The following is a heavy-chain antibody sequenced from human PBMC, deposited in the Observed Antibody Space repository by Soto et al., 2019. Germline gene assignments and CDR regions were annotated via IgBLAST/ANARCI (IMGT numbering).Heavy chain of an antibody. CDR2: ISSSSTTI. D-gene: IGHD2-2*01. V-gene: IGHV3-48*01. CDR1: GFTFSDYS. Sequence: GGSLRLSCAASGFTFSDYSMNWVRQAPGKGLEWVSHISSSSTTINYADSVKGRFTISRDNAKNSLYLQMSSLRAEDTAVYYCARDQTVVTPYWGQGTLVTVS. J-gene: IGHJ4*02. CDR3: ARDQTVVTPY.